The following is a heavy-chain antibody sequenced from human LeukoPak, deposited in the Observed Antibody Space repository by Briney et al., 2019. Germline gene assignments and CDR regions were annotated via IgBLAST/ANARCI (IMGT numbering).Heavy chain of an antibody. J-gene: IGHJ3*02. CDR3: ARVGDGLNDAFDI. CDR2: INPNTGGT. D-gene: IGHD5-24*01. V-gene: IGHV1-2*06. CDR1: GYTFTGYY. Sequence: GASVKVSCKASGYTFTGYYMNWVRQAPGQGLEWMGRINPNTGGTNYAQNFQGRVTMTRDTSISTGYMELSRLRSDDTAVYYCARVGDGLNDAFDIWGQGTMVTVFS.